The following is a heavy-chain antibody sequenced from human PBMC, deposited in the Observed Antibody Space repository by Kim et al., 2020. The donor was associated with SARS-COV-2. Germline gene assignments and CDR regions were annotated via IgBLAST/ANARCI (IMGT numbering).Heavy chain of an antibody. V-gene: IGHV3-30*18. D-gene: IGHD1-26*01. CDR1: GFNFSSYG. CDR3: AKDPQWEHPRGYGMYV. Sequence: GGSLRLSCAASGFNFSSYGMHWVRQAPGKGLEWVSLLSYTGSNKYYAESVKGRFTISRDNSKNKLYLQMNFLKAEDTAVYYCAKDPQWEHPRGYGMYVWGQGTTVTVSS. J-gene: IGHJ6*02. CDR2: LSYTGSNK.